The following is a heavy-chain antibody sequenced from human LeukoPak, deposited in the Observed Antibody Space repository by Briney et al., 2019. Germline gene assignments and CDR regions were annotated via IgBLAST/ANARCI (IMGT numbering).Heavy chain of an antibody. Sequence: GGSLRLSCVGSGFTLSDYYTSWIRQAPGKGLEWVTVLGNSDNNIFYSDSVKGRFTISRDNAKNSVNSLRAEDTAVYVCAREQWYRFDNWGQGALVTVSS. J-gene: IGHJ4*02. CDR2: LGNSDNNI. CDR3: AREQWYRFDN. CDR1: GFTLSDYY. V-gene: IGHV3-11*01. D-gene: IGHD2-2*01.